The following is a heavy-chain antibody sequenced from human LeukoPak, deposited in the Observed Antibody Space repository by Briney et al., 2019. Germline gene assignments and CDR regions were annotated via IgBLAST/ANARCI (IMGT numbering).Heavy chain of an antibody. CDR1: GGSISSYY. CDR2: IYTSGST. D-gene: IGHD2-21*02. CDR3: ARDISVVVTAPSLDAFDI. Sequence: PSETLSLTCTVSGGSISSYYWSWIRQPAGKGLEWIGRIYTSGSTNYNPSLKSRVTMSVDTSKNQFSLKLSPVTAADTAVYYCARDISVVVTAPSLDAFDIWGQGTMVTVSS. J-gene: IGHJ3*02. V-gene: IGHV4-4*07.